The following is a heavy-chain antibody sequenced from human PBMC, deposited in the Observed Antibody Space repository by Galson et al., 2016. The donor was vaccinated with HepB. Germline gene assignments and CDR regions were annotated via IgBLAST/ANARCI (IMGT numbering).Heavy chain of an antibody. D-gene: IGHD2-8*01. CDR1: GGSIISNGYY. Sequence: SETLSLTCTVSGGSIISNGYYWGWVRQPPGKGLEWIGSIYYSGTTYYNPSLKSRVTMSVDTSTNQFSLKLASVTAADTAVYYRARRNVAPFDFWGQGTLVTVSS. V-gene: IGHV4-39*01. CDR2: IYYSGTT. CDR3: ARRNVAPFDF. J-gene: IGHJ4*02.